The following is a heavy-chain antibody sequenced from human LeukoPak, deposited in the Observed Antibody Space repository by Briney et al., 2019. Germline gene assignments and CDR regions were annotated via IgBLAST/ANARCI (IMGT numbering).Heavy chain of an antibody. J-gene: IGHJ5*02. D-gene: IGHD2-21*02. CDR3: ARPSGYCGGDCLCFDP. V-gene: IGHV5-51*01. Sequence: GESLKISCKGSGYSFTSYWIGWVRQMPGKGLEWMGIIYPGDSDTRYSPSFQGQVTISADNSISTAYLQWSSLKASDTAMYYCARPSGYCGGDCLCFDPWGQGTLVTVSS. CDR2: IYPGDSDT. CDR1: GYSFTSYW.